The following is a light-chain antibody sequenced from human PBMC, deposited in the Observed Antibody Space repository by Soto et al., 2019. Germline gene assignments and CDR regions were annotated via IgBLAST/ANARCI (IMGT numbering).Light chain of an antibody. CDR3: QQYGGSPKT. Sequence: EIVLTQSPGTLSLSPGERATLSCRASQSVSSSFLAWYQQKPGQAPRLLIYGASSRATGIPDRFSGSGSGTDFTLTISRLEPEDFAVYYCQQYGGSPKTLGQGTNVEIK. V-gene: IGKV3-20*01. CDR1: QSVSSSF. CDR2: GAS. J-gene: IGKJ1*01.